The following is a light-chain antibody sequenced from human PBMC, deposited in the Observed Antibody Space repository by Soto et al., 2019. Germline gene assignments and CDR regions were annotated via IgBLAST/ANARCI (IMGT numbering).Light chain of an antibody. CDR1: QSIFSF. CDR2: AAS. J-gene: IGKJ5*01. Sequence: DIQMTQSPSSLSASVGDRVTITCRASQSIFSFLSWYQQRPGKAPKLLIYAASSLQRGVPSTFSGSGSGTEFTLTISSLQPEDFATYYCQQSYRTPTFGQGTRLEIK. CDR3: QQSYRTPT. V-gene: IGKV1-39*01.